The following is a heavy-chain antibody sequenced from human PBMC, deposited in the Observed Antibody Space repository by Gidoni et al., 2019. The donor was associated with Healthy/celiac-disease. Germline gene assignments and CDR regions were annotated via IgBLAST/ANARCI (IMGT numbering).Heavy chain of an antibody. Sequence: IRQAPGKGLEWVSYISSSGSTIYYADSGKGRFTISRDNAKNSLYLQMNSLRAEDTAVYYCARGTRDYPEYWGQGTLVTVSS. CDR2: ISSSGSTI. J-gene: IGHJ4*02. D-gene: IGHD6-6*01. CDR3: ARGTRDYPEY. V-gene: IGHV3-11*01.